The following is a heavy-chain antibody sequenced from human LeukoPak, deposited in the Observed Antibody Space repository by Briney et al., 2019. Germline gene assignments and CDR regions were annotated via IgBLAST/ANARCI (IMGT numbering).Heavy chain of an antibody. CDR1: GGSISSSSYY. J-gene: IGHJ6*02. Sequence: PETLSLTCTVSGGSISSSSYYWGWIRQPPGKGLEWIGSIYYSGSTYYNPSLKSRVTVSVDTSKNQFSLKLSSVTAADTAVYYCANLGHIVVVPAAMKYYYYGMDVWGQGTTVTVSS. CDR2: IYYSGST. D-gene: IGHD2-2*01. CDR3: ANLGHIVVVPAAMKYYYYGMDV. V-gene: IGHV4-39*01.